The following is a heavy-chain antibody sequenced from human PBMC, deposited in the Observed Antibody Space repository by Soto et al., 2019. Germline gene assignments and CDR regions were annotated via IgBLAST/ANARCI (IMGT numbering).Heavy chain of an antibody. D-gene: IGHD6-6*01. J-gene: IGHJ5*02. CDR3: AKGGSSSARYFDT. CDR1: GFTFSGYG. CDR2: ISFEGSKK. V-gene: IGHV3-30*18. Sequence: QVQLVGSGGGVVQPGRSLRLSCAASGFTFSGYGMHWVRQAPGKGLEWVAVISFEGSKKYYANSVEGRFTISRDNSKNTLFLQMNSRRAEDTAVSYCAKGGSSSARYFDTWGQGTLVTVSS.